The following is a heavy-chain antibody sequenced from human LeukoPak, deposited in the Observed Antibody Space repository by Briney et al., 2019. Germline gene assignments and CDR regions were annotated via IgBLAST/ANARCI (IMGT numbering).Heavy chain of an antibody. J-gene: IGHJ4*02. D-gene: IGHD6-19*01. V-gene: IGHV3-48*02. CDR1: GFTFSSYS. Sequence: SGGSLRLSCAASGFTFSSYSMNWVRQAPGKGLEWVSYISSSSSTIYYADSVKGRFTISRDNAKNSLYLQMNSLRDEDTAVYYCARESHQWLVHPLIHFDYWGQGTLVTVSS. CDR2: ISSSSSTI. CDR3: ARESHQWLVHPLIHFDY.